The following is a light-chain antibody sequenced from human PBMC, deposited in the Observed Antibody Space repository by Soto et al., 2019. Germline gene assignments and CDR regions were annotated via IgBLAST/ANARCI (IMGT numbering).Light chain of an antibody. CDR1: QSIGKF. CDR3: QQSYATPRT. Sequence: DLQMTQSPSSLSASVGDRLTITCRASQSIGKFLNWYQQKPGTAPNLLISAASSLQSGVPSRFSGTGSGTEFTLTISSLQPEDFATYFCQQSYATPRTFGQGTKVEVK. V-gene: IGKV1-39*01. CDR2: AAS. J-gene: IGKJ1*01.